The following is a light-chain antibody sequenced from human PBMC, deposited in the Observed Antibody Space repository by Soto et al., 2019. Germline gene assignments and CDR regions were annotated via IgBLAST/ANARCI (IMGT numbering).Light chain of an antibody. J-gene: IGLJ1*01. CDR1: SSGVGGYNY. CDR2: DVS. V-gene: IGLV2-14*01. Sequence: QSVLTQPASGSGSPGQSITISCTGTSSGVGGYNYVSWYQQHPGKAPKLMIYDVSNRPSGVSNRFSGSKSGNTASLTISGLQAEDEADYCCSTYTSGSTLEVFGTGTKAT. CDR3: STYTSGSTLEV.